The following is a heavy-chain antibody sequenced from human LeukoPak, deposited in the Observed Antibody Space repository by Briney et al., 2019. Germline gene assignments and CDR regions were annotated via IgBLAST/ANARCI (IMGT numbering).Heavy chain of an antibody. J-gene: IGHJ4*02. Sequence: SETLSLTCTVSGGSISSYYWSWIRQPPGKGLEWIGYIYYSGSTNYNPSLKSRVTISVDTSKNQFSLKLSSVTAADTAVYYCASLAVVGAGLDYWGRGALVTVSS. D-gene: IGHD1-26*01. CDR1: GGSISSYY. CDR3: ASLAVVGAGLDY. V-gene: IGHV4-59*01. CDR2: IYYSGST.